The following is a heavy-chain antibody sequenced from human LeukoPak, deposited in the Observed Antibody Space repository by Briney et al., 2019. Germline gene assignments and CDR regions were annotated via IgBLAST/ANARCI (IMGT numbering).Heavy chain of an antibody. D-gene: IGHD5-18*01. J-gene: IGHJ4*02. CDR2: INHSGST. CDR3: AGYTYGYYFDY. V-gene: IGHV4-34*01. CDR1: GGSFSGYY. Sequence: SETLSLTCAVYGGSFSGYYWSWIRQPPGKGLEWIGEINHSGSTNYNPSLKSRVTISVDMSKNQFSLKLSSVTAADTAVYYCAGYTYGYYFDYWGQGTLVTVSS.